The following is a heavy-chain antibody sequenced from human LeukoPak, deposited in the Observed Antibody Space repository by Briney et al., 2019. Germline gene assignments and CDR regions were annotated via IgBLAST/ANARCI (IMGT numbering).Heavy chain of an antibody. J-gene: IGHJ4*02. V-gene: IGHV4-31*03. D-gene: IGHD3-3*01. CDR1: GGSISSGGYY. CDR3: ARDYETSFDY. Sequence: SETLSLTCTVSGGSISSGGYYWSWIRQHPGKGLEWIGYIYYSGSTYYNPSLKSRVTISVDTSKNQFSLKLSSVTAADTAVYYCARDYETSFDYWGQGTLVTVSS. CDR2: IYYSGST.